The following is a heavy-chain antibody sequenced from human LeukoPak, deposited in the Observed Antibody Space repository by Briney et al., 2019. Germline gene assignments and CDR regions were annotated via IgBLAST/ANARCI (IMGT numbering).Heavy chain of an antibody. D-gene: IGHD2-21*02. CDR1: GFTFSSYA. J-gene: IGHJ4*02. Sequence: GGSLKLSCAASGFTFSSYAMHWVRQAPGKGLEYVSAISSNGGSTYYANSVKGRFTISRDNSKNTLYLQMGSLRAEDMAVYYCARSRVTEGVYYFDYWGQGTLVTVSS. CDR3: ARSRVTEGVYYFDY. V-gene: IGHV3-64*01. CDR2: ISSNGGST.